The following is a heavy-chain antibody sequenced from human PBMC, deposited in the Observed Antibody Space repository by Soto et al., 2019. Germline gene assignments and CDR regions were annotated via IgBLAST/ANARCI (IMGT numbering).Heavy chain of an antibody. J-gene: IGHJ3*01. Sequence: LKISCKGSGFRFTDFWIGWVRQTPGKGLEYMGIIYPSDSDTRYSPSFQGQVTISADKSISSAFLQWNSLKASDTGMYYCAKREYFYDSTGYYRDVYDVWGQGTMVTAS. CDR2: IYPSDSDT. V-gene: IGHV5-51*01. D-gene: IGHD3-22*01. CDR3: AKREYFYDSTGYYRDVYDV. CDR1: GFRFTDFW.